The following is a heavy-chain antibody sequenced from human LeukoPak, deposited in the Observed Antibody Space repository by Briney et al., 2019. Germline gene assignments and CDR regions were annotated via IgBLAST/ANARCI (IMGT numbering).Heavy chain of an antibody. CDR1: GFTFGDYV. J-gene: IGHJ6*03. D-gene: IGHD5/OR15-5a*01. V-gene: IGHV3-49*04. CDR2: IRSKAYGGTT. CDR3: TRRPVLRWYYYYMDV. Sequence: GGSLRLSCTASGFTFGDYVMSWVRQAPGKGLEWVGFIRSKAYGGTTEYAASVKGRFTISRDDSKSIAYLQMNSLKTEDTAVYYCTRRPVLRWYYYYMDVWGKGTTVTVSS.